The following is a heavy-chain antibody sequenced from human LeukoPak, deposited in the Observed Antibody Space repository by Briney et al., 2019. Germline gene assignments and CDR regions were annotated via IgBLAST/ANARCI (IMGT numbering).Heavy chain of an antibody. V-gene: IGHV4-4*07. CDR1: GGSVSSYY. CDR3: ARGRFLDAFDI. CDR2: IYPSGTT. D-gene: IGHD3-3*01. J-gene: IGHJ3*02. Sequence: PSEALSLTCSVSGGSVSSYYWGWIRQPAGKGLELIGRIYPSGTTHYNPSLKSRVTMSVDTSKNHFSLKPSSLSDAHTAVYYCARGRFLDAFDIWGQGTMVTVSS.